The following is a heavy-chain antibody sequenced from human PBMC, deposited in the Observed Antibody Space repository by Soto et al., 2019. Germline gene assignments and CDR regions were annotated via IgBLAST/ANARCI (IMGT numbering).Heavy chain of an antibody. CDR3: ARHPGYYDILTGYTTYYFDS. Sequence: SETLSLTCTVSGASISRYYWSWIRQSPGKGLEWIGYLYNTGSTIYNPSLKSRVTISVDTSKNQFSLKMNSVTAADTAVYYCARHPGYYDILTGYTTYYFDSWGQGILVTVSS. CDR1: GASISRYY. D-gene: IGHD3-9*01. V-gene: IGHV4-59*01. J-gene: IGHJ4*02. CDR2: LYNTGST.